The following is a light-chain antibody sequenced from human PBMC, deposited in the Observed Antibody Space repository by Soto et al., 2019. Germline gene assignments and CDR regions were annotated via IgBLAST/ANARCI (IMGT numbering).Light chain of an antibody. CDR2: SAS. CDR1: KSIGSH. V-gene: IGKV1-39*01. J-gene: IGKJ4*01. CDR3: QQGYSTLLA. Sequence: DIQMTQSPSSLSASVGDRVSITCRASKSIGSHLNWYQQKPGKAPKLLMHSASSLQSGVPSRFSGSGSGTDFTLTISNLQPEDFATYYCQQGYSTLLAFGGGTKVEIK.